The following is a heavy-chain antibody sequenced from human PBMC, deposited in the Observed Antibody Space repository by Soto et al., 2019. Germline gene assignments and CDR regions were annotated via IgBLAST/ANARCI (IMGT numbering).Heavy chain of an antibody. Sequence: GGSLRLSCAASGFTFSNYGMHWVRQAPGKGLEWVAVISYDGSNKYYADSVKGRFTISRDNSKNTLYLQMNSLRAEDTAVYYFGRGPGVREYYFDYWGQGTLVTVSS. CDR2: ISYDGSNK. V-gene: IGHV3-30*03. D-gene: IGHD2-8*01. CDR1: GFTFSNYG. J-gene: IGHJ4*02. CDR3: GRGPGVREYYFDY.